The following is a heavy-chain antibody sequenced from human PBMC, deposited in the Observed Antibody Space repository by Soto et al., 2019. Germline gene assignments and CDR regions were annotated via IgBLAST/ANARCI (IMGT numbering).Heavy chain of an antibody. J-gene: IGHJ5*02. CDR2: VFTTGTT. CDR3: ARDFNSIFDDFADMRWNFDP. D-gene: IGHD3-3*02. CDR1: GGSINNYY. V-gene: IGHV4-4*07. Sequence: PSETLSLTCSVTGGSINNYYWSWVRQSAGKGLEWIGRVFTTGTTDYNPSLKGRVTISVDTSKNQFSLSLRSVTAAATAIYYCARDFNSIFDDFADMRWNFDPWGQGTLVTVSS.